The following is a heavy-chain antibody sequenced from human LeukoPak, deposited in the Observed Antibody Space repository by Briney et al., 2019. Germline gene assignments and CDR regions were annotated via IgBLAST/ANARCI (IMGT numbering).Heavy chain of an antibody. CDR2: INSDGSST. CDR3: ARGVVATEFYYYYGMDV. J-gene: IGHJ6*02. D-gene: IGHD5-12*01. V-gene: IGHV3-74*01. CDR1: GFTFSSYW. Sequence: GGSLRLSCAASGFTFSSYWMHWVRQAPGKGLVWVSRINSDGSSTSYADSVKGRFTISRDNAKNTLYLQMNSLRAEDTAVYYCARGVVATEFYYYYGMDVWGQGTTVTVSS.